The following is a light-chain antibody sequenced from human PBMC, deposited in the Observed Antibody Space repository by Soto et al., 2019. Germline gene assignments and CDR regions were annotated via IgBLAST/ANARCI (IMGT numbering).Light chain of an antibody. V-gene: IGLV2-14*01. CDR3: SSYSRSLNYV. CDR2: EVS. J-gene: IGLJ1*01. CDR1: SSDVGGYNY. Sequence: QSALTQPASVSGSPGQSITISCTGTSSDVGGYNYVSWYQQHPGKAPKLMIYEVSNRPSGVSNRFSGSKSGNTASLTISGLQAEDEADYYCSSYSRSLNYVFGSGTKVTVL.